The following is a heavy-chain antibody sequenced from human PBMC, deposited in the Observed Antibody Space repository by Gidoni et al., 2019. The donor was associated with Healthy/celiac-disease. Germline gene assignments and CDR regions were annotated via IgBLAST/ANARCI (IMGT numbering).Heavy chain of an antibody. D-gene: IGHD2-2*02. CDR2: INPNSGGT. CDR3: ARDPHIVVVPAAIDWFDP. J-gene: IGHJ5*02. Sequence: QVQLVQSGAEVKKPGASVKVSCKASGYTFTGYYMHWVRQAPGQGLEWMGRINPNSGGTNYAQKFQGRVTMTRDTSISTAYMELSRLRSDDTAVYYCARDPHIVVVPAAIDWFDPWGQGTLVTVSS. V-gene: IGHV1-2*06. CDR1: GYTFTGYY.